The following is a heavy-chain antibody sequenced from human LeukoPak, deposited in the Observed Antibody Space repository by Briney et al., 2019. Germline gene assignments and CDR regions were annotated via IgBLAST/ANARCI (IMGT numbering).Heavy chain of an antibody. V-gene: IGHV1-18*01. CDR2: ISAYNGNT. Sequence: ASVKVSCKASGYTFTSYGNSWVRQAPGQGLEWMGWISAYNGNTNYAQKLQGRVTMTTDTSTSTAYMELRSLRSDDTAVYYCARWLVVVAATYYFDYWGQGTLVTVSS. CDR3: ARWLVVVAATYYFDY. J-gene: IGHJ4*02. D-gene: IGHD2-15*01. CDR1: GYTFTSYG.